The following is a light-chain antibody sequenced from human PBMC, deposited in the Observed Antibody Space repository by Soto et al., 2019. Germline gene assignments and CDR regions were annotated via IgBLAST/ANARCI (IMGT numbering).Light chain of an antibody. CDR3: GTWDNSLSLPYV. CDR2: ETN. Sequence: QSVLTQPPSVSATPGQKVTISCSGSSSNIGNNYVSWYQPLPGTAPKLLIFETNKRPSGIPDRFSASKSGTSATLAITGLQTGDAADYYCGTWDNSLSLPYVFGTGTKVTVL. J-gene: IGLJ1*01. CDR1: SSNIGNNY. V-gene: IGLV1-51*02.